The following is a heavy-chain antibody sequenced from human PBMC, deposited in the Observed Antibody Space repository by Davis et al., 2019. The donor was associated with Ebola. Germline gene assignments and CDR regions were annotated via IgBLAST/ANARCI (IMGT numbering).Heavy chain of an antibody. CDR2: IKNDGST. CDR3: AREDDYSNDY. D-gene: IGHD4-11*01. J-gene: IGHJ4*02. CDR1: GFTFSSYS. V-gene: IGHV3-53*01. Sequence: PGRSLRLSCAASGFTFSSYSMSWVRQAPGKGLEWVSLIKNDGSTYCADSVEGRFTISRDNSKNTVNLQMNNLRADDTAVYYCAREDDYSNDYWGQGTLVTVSS.